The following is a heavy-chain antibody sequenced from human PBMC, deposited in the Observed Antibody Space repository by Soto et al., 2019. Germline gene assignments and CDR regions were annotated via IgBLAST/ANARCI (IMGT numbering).Heavy chain of an antibody. CDR3: ARALYYYHSGSFVSSHYYGLDV. V-gene: IGHV3-7*03. CDR1: GFTFSNYW. CDR2: IKQDGSEK. D-gene: IGHD3-10*01. J-gene: IGHJ6*02. Sequence: EVQLVESGGGLVRPGGSLRLSCAASGFTFSNYWMTWVRQAPGKGLEWVANIKQDGSEKYYVDSVKGRFTISRDNAKKSLFLHVNSLRAEDPALYYCARALYYYHSGSFVSSHYYGLDVWGQGTTVTVSS.